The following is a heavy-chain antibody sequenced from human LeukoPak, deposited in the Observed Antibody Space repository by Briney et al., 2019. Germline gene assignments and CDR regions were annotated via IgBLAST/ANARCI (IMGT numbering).Heavy chain of an antibody. J-gene: IGHJ5*02. CDR2: ISSSGSTI. CDR3: AREGDGYSEGWFDP. V-gene: IGHV3-48*03. Sequence: GGSLRLSCAASGFTFSSYEMNWVRQAPGKGLEWVSYISSSGSTIYYADSVKGRFTISRDNAKNSLYLQMNSLRAEDTAVYYCAREGDGYSEGWFDPWGQGTPVTVSS. D-gene: IGHD5-24*01. CDR1: GFTFSSYE.